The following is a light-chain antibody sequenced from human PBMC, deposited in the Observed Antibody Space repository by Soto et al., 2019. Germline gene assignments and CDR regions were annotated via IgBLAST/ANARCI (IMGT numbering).Light chain of an antibody. Sequence: QSVLTQSPSASASLRASVKLTCTLSSAHSLFAIAWHQQQPDKGPRFLMKLNNDGSHTKGDGIPDRFSGSSSGAERYLTLSSLQSEDEADYYCQTWGSGIIFGGGTKLTVL. CDR1: SAHSLFA. CDR2: LNNDGSH. CDR3: QTWGSGII. V-gene: IGLV4-69*01. J-gene: IGLJ2*01.